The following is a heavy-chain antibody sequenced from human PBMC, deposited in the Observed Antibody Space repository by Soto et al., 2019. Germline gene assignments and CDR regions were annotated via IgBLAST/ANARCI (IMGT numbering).Heavy chain of an antibody. CDR1: GYSFTNFW. V-gene: IGHV5-51*01. Sequence: PGESLKISCNGSGYSFTNFWIGWVRQMPGKGLEWMGIIYPADSDTRYSPSFQGQFSLSVDKSISTAYLHWSSLRASDTAIYYCATYGSSSHFDHWGQGTQVTVSS. D-gene: IGHD3-10*01. CDR3: ATYGSSSHFDH. CDR2: IYPADSDT. J-gene: IGHJ4*02.